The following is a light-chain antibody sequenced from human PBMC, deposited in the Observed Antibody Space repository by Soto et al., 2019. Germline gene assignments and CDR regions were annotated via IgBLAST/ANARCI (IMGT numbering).Light chain of an antibody. CDR2: DAS. J-gene: IGKJ5*01. CDR3: HQRSNWRPVNT. CDR1: QTFSSH. V-gene: IGKV3-11*01. Sequence: EIVLTQSPATLSLSPGERATLSCRASQTFSSHLAWYQQKPGQAPRLLLYDASKRATGIPASFSGRGSGSACTLTLSSLEPEDFAVYYCHQRSNWRPVNTFGQGTRLEIK.